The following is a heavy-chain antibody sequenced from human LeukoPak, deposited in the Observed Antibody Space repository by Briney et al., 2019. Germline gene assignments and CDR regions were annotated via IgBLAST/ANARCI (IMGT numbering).Heavy chain of an antibody. Sequence: PGGSLRLSCAASGFTVSSNYMSWVRQAPGKGLEWVSVIYSGGSTYYADSVKGRFTISRDNSKNTLYLQMNSLRAEDTAVYYCARVGYYDSSGYSPDGASDIWGQGTMVTVSS. CDR3: ARVGYYDSSGYSPDGASDI. V-gene: IGHV3-53*01. D-gene: IGHD3-22*01. J-gene: IGHJ3*02. CDR1: GFTVSSNY. CDR2: IYSGGST.